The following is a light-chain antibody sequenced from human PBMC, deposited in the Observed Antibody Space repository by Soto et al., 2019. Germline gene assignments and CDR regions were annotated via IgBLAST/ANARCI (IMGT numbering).Light chain of an antibody. Sequence: EIVLTQSPATLSLSPGARATLPCRASQNVNTNYFAWYQQKPGQAPRLLIYGASSRATGIPDRFSASGSGTDFTLTISRLDPEDFAVYYCQQYGNSPLTFGGGTKVDIK. CDR1: QNVNTNY. CDR3: QQYGNSPLT. V-gene: IGKV3-20*01. CDR2: GAS. J-gene: IGKJ4*01.